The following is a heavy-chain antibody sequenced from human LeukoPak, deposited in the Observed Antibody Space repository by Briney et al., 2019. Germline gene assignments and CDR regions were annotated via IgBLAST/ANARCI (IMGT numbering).Heavy chain of an antibody. D-gene: IGHD1-14*01. CDR1: GGSISSSSYY. Sequence: SETLSLTCTVSGGSISSSSYYWGWIRQPPGKGLEWIGSIYYSGSTYYNPSLKSRVTISVDTSKNQFSLKLSSVTAADTAVYYCARAPDQYHLVDYWGQGTLVTVSS. CDR2: IYYSGST. J-gene: IGHJ4*02. CDR3: ARAPDQYHLVDY. V-gene: IGHV4-39*07.